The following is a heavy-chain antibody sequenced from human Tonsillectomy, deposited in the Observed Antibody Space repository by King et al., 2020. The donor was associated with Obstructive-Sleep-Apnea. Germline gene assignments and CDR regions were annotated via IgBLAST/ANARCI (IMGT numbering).Heavy chain of an antibody. J-gene: IGHJ4*02. V-gene: IGHV3-30*04. Sequence: VQLVESGGGVVQPGRSLRLSCAASGFTFSSYAMHWVRQAPGKGLEWVAVISYDGSNKYYADSVKGRFTISRDNSKNTLYLQMNNLRAEDTAVYYCASSESGNPDYWGQGTLVTVSS. CDR1: GFTFSSYA. CDR3: ASSESGNPDY. CDR2: ISYDGSNK. D-gene: IGHD1-26*01.